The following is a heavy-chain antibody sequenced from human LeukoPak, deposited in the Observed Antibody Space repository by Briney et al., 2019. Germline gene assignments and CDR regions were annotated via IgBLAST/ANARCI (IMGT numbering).Heavy chain of an antibody. Sequence: SETLSLTCTVSGGSISSYYWSWIRQPPGKGLEWIGYMDDSGSTNYNPSLTSRVTISEDTSKNQLSLKLGSVTAADTAVYYCARVSDGYNIFDYWGQGTLVTVSS. CDR1: GGSISSYY. V-gene: IGHV4-59*08. CDR3: ARVSDGYNIFDY. CDR2: MDDSGST. J-gene: IGHJ4*02. D-gene: IGHD5-24*01.